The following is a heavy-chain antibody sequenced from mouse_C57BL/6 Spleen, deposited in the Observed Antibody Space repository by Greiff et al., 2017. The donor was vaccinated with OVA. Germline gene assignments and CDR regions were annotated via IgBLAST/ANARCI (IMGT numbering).Heavy chain of an antibody. CDR2: IDPSDSYT. Sequence: QVQLQQPGAELVMPGASVKLSCKASGYTFTSYWMHWVKQRPGQGLEWIGEIDPSDSYTNYNQKFKGKSTLTVDKSSSTAYMQLSSLTSEDSAVYYCARGGLYSNYAMDYWGQGTSVTVSS. CDR3: ARGGLYSNYAMDY. J-gene: IGHJ4*01. CDR1: GYTFTSYW. D-gene: IGHD2-5*01. V-gene: IGHV1-69*01.